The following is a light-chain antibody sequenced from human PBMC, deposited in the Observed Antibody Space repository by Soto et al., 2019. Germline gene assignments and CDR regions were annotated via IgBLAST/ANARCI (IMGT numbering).Light chain of an antibody. Sequence: QSVLTQPPSVSEAPRQRVTMSCSGSSSNIGNNVVSWYQQLPGKAPKLLIHYDDVLPSGVSHRFSGSKSGTSASLAISGLQSEDEADYYYAAWDDRLNGVVFGGGTKVTVL. V-gene: IGLV1-36*01. CDR2: YDD. CDR3: AAWDDRLNGVV. J-gene: IGLJ2*01. CDR1: SSNIGNNV.